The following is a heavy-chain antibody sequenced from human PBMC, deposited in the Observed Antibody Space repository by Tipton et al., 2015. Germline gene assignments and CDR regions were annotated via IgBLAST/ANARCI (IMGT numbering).Heavy chain of an antibody. D-gene: IGHD4-23*01. Sequence: TLSLTCSVSSDSISKYYWSWIRQPPGKELEWIGYIQYSGSTNYNPSLKSRVTISVDTSKTQCSLKMSSVTASDTAVYYCARARGRHGGLFDSWGQGILVTVSS. CDR3: ARARGRHGGLFDS. J-gene: IGHJ4*02. CDR2: IQYSGST. V-gene: IGHV4-59*01. CDR1: SDSISKYY.